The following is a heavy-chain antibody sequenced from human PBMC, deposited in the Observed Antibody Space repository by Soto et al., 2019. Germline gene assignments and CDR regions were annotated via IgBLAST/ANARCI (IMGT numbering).Heavy chain of an antibody. V-gene: IGHV4-34*01. CDR3: QGGDF. J-gene: IGHJ4*02. CDR1: GGSFRGYF. CDR2: INDSGNT. Sequence: SETLSLTCAVSGGSFRGYFWSWIRQSPAKGLGWIGEINDSGNTYYNPSFKSRLTISVDTSTSQISLRLTSVTAADSAVYYCQGGDFWGQGTRVTVYS. D-gene: IGHD3-16*01.